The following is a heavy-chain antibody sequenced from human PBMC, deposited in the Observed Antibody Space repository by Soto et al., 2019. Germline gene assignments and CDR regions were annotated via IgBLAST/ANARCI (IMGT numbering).Heavy chain of an antibody. Sequence: GASVKVSCKASGYTLTRFYIHWVRQAPGQGLEWMGIINPDTSSTSSAQKFRGRITLTRDTSTSTVYMELSSLRSDDTAVYYCARDTIFELTFNYYGMDVWCQGITVSVS. J-gene: IGHJ6*02. CDR2: INPDTSST. CDR1: GYTLTRFY. V-gene: IGHV1-46*01. D-gene: IGHD3-3*01. CDR3: ARDTIFELTFNYYGMDV.